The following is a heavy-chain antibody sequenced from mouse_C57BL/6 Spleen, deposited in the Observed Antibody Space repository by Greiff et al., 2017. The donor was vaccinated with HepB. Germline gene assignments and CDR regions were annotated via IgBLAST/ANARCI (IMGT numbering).Heavy chain of an antibody. CDR2: IYPRSGNT. CDR3: ARHDGPHYFDY. D-gene: IGHD2-3*01. CDR1: GYTFTSYG. Sequence: QVQLQQSGAELARPGASVKLSCKASGYTFTSYGISWVKQRTGQGLEWIGEIYPRSGNTYYNEKFKGKATLTADKSSSTAYMELRSLTSEDSAVYFCARHDGPHYFDYWGQGTTLTVSS. J-gene: IGHJ2*01. V-gene: IGHV1-81*01.